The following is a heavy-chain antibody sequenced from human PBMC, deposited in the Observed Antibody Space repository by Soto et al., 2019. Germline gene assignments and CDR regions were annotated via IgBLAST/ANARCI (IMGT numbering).Heavy chain of an antibody. D-gene: IGHD4-17*01. V-gene: IGHV3-21*01. J-gene: IGHJ3*02. CDR2: ISSSSSYK. CDR3: ARELADYDAFDI. CDR1: GFTFSSYS. Sequence: GGSLRLSCAASGFTFSSYSMNWVRQAPGKGLEWVSSISSSSSYKYYADSVKGRFTISRDNAKNSLYLQMNSLRAEDTAVYYCARELADYDAFDIWGQGTMVTVSS.